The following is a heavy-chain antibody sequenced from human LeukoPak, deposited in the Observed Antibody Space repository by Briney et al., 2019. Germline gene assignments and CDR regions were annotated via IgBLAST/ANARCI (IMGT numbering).Heavy chain of an antibody. CDR1: GGSISSHY. J-gene: IGHJ5*02. D-gene: IGHD3/OR15-3a*01. V-gene: IGHV4-59*11. CDR3: ARDLWTFDP. Sequence: SETLSLTCTASGGSISSHYWSWIRQPPGKGLEWIGYIYYSGSTNYNPSLKSRVTISVDTSKNQFSLKLSSVTAADTAVYYCARDLWTFDPWGQGTLVTVSS. CDR2: IYYSGST.